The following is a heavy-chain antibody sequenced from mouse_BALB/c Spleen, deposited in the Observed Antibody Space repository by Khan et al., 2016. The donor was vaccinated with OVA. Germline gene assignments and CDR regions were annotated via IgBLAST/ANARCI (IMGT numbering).Heavy chain of an antibody. CDR1: GYSITSDYA. Sequence: EVQLVESGPGLVKPSQSLSLTCTVTGYSITSDYAWNWIRQFPGNKLEWMGYISYSGSTNYNPALKSRISITRDTSKNQFFLQLNSVTTEDTATYDCARDGTRYNCARDYWGQGTSVTVSS. J-gene: IGHJ4*01. CDR3: ARDGTRYNCARDY. CDR2: ISYSGST. D-gene: IGHD2-1*01. V-gene: IGHV3-2*02.